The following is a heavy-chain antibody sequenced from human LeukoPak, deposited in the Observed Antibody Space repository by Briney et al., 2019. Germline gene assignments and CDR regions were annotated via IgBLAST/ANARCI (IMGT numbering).Heavy chain of an antibody. CDR1: GGSISSYY. J-gene: IGHJ2*01. V-gene: IGHV4-59*08. CDR3: ARRVPNWYFDL. CDR2: IYYSGST. Sequence: SETLSLTCTVSGGSISSYYWSWIRQPPGKGLEWIGYIYYSGSTNYNPSLKSRVTISVDTSKNQFSLELSSVTAADTAVYYCARRVPNWYFDLWGRGTLVTVSS.